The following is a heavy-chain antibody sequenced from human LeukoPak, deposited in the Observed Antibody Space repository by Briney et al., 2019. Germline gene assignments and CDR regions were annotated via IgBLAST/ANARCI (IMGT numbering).Heavy chain of an antibody. V-gene: IGHV3-20*04. CDR2: INWNGGST. D-gene: IGHD3-10*01. Sequence: GGSLRLSCAASGFTFDDYGVSWVRPAPGKGLEWVSGINWNGGSTGYADSVKGRFTISRDNAKNSLYLQMNTLRAEDTALYYCARDGGYYGSGSFIGDQFNYYYYYMDVWGKGTTVTISS. CDR3: ARDGGYYGSGSFIGDQFNYYYYYMDV. J-gene: IGHJ6*03. CDR1: GFTFDDYG.